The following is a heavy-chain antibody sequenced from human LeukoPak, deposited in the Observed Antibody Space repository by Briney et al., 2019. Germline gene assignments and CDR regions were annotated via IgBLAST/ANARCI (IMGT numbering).Heavy chain of an antibody. D-gene: IGHD3-9*01. CDR2: VYSGGTT. CDR3: ASVGCDILTGYPSWFDP. Sequence: PGGSLRISCAVSGFTVTSNYMSWVRQAPGKGLEWVSVVYSGGTTYYADSVKGRFAISRDNSKNTLYLQMNSLRAEDTAVYYCASVGCDILTGYPSWFDPWGQGTLVTVSS. CDR1: GFTVTSNY. V-gene: IGHV3-53*01. J-gene: IGHJ5*02.